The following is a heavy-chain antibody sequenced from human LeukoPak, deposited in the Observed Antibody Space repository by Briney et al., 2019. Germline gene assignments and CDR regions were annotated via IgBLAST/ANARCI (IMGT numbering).Heavy chain of an antibody. CDR3: ARLIGSGSYYYNYFDY. CDR2: ISAYNGNT. CDR1: GYTFTSYG. J-gene: IGHJ4*02. V-gene: IGHV1-18*01. D-gene: IGHD1-26*01. Sequence: ASVKVSCKASGYTFTSYGISWVRQAPGQGLEWMGWISAYNGNTNYAQKLQGRVTMTTDTSTSTAYMELRSLRSDDTAVYYCARLIGSGSYYYNYFDYWGQGTLVTVSS.